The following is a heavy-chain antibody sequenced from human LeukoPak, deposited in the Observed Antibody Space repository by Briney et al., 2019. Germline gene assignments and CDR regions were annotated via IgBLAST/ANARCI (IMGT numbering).Heavy chain of an antibody. CDR1: GFTFMDYA. CDR3: ARLYGDEFDY. Sequence: GGSLKLSCVVSGFTFMDYAMNWVRQAPGKGLEWVSYISSGSSSIYYADSMKGRFTISRDNAKNSLFLQMNSLRAEDTAVYYCARLYGDEFDYWGQGTLVTVSS. CDR2: ISSGSSSI. D-gene: IGHD4-17*01. J-gene: IGHJ4*02. V-gene: IGHV3-48*01.